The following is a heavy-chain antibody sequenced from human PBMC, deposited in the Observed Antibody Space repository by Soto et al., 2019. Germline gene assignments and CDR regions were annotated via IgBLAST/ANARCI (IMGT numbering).Heavy chain of an antibody. V-gene: IGHV4-39*01. D-gene: IGHD3-10*01. J-gene: IGHJ4*02. CDR2: IYYSGST. Sequence: SETLSLTCTVSGGSISSSSYYWGWIRRPPGKGLEWIGSIYYSGSTYYNPSLKSRVTISVDTSKNQFPLKLSSVTAADTAVYYCARQAAKPSLKSYYGSGSSFFDYWGQGTLVTVSS. CDR1: GGSISSSSYY. CDR3: ARQAAKPSLKSYYGSGSSFFDY.